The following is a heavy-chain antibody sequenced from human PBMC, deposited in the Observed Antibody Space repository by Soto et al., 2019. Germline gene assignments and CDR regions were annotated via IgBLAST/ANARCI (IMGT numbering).Heavy chain of an antibody. CDR2: ISYDGNNK. Sequence: QVQLVESGGGVVQPGRSRRLSCAASGFTFSSYVMHWVRQAPGKGLEWVAIISYDGNNKYYADSVKGRFTISRDNSKNTLYLQMNSLRAEDTAVYYCARAGCDGGSCYTLVGLRYGMDVWGQGTTVTVSS. J-gene: IGHJ6*02. D-gene: IGHD2-15*01. CDR3: ARAGCDGGSCYTLVGLRYGMDV. V-gene: IGHV3-30-3*01. CDR1: GFTFSSYV.